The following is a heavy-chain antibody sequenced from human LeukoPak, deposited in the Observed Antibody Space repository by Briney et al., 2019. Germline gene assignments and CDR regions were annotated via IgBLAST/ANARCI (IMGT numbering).Heavy chain of an antibody. CDR1: GYTFTGYY. CDR3: ARAGYDYVWGSSYFDY. V-gene: IGHV1-2*02. CDR2: INPNSGGT. Sequence: ASVKVSCKASGYTFTGYYMHWVRQAPGQGLEWMGWINPNSGGTNYAQKFQGRVTMTRDTSISTAYMELSRLRSDDTAVYYCARAGYDYVWGSSYFDYWGQGTLVTVSS. D-gene: IGHD3-16*01. J-gene: IGHJ4*02.